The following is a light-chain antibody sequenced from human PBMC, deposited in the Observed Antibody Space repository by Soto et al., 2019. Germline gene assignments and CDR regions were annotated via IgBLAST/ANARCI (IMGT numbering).Light chain of an antibody. CDR1: QSISDW. V-gene: IGKV1-5*01. CDR3: QQHNSSPCT. Sequence: DIQMTQSPSTLSASVGDRVTITCRASQSISDWLAWFQQKPGKAPKLLIYDASSLESGVPSRFSGSGSGTEFTLTINSLQPEDFATYYCQQHNSSPCTFGQGTKLEI. CDR2: DAS. J-gene: IGKJ1*01.